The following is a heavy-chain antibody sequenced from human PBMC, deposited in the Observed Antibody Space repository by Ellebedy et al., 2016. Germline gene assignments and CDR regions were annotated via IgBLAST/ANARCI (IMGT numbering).Heavy chain of an antibody. J-gene: IGHJ2*01. D-gene: IGHD4-23*01. Sequence: GESLKISXKDSGYSFTSYWIGWVRQMPGKGLEWMGIIYPGDSDTRYSPSFQGQVTISADKSISTAYLQWSSLKASDTAMYYCARLDGVVTPEYWYFDLWGRGTLVTVSS. V-gene: IGHV5-51*01. CDR1: GYSFTSYW. CDR2: IYPGDSDT. CDR3: ARLDGVVTPEYWYFDL.